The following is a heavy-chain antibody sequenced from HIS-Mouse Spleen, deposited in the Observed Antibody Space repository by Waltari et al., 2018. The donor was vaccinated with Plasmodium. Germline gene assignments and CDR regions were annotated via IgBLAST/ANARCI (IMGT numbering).Heavy chain of an antibody. CDR2: IGTAGDT. CDR1: GFTFSSYD. V-gene: IGHV3-13*01. Sequence: ELQLVESGGGLVQPGGSLSISCAASGFTFSSYDLHWVRQAKGKGLEWVSAIGTAGDTYYPGSVKCRFTISRENAKNSFYLQMNSLRAGDTAVYYCARGRWNHAFDIWGQGTMVTVSS. CDR3: ARGRWNHAFDI. J-gene: IGHJ3*02. D-gene: IGHD1-1*01.